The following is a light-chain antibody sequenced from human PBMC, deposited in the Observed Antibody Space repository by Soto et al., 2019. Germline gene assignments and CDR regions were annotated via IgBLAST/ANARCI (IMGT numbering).Light chain of an antibody. CDR1: SSDVGAFNY. V-gene: IGLV2-14*03. Sequence: QSALTQPASVSGSPGQSIAISCTGTSSDVGAFNYVSWYQQHPGKAPKFMIFDVSSRPSGVSDRFSGSKSGNTASLTISGLQTEDEADYYCASYITSSTYVFGTGTKVTVL. CDR2: DVS. J-gene: IGLJ1*01. CDR3: ASYITSSTYV.